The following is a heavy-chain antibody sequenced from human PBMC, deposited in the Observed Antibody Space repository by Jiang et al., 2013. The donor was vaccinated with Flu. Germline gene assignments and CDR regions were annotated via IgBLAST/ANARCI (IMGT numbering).Heavy chain of an antibody. J-gene: IGHJ6*02. CDR1: GYTFTTYG. CDR3: ARVRIAADSYYYYGMDV. Sequence: GAEVKKPGASVKVSCKASGYTFTTYGISWVRQAPGQGLEWMAWISTYHGHTNYAQKLQDRVTVTTDTSTSTAYMEVRNLRSDDTAVYYCARVRIAADSYYYYGMDVWGQGTTVTVS. D-gene: IGHD6-13*01. CDR2: ISTYHGHT. V-gene: IGHV1-18*04.